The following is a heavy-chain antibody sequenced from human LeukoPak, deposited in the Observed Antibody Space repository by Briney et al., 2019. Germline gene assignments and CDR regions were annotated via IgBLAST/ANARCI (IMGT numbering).Heavy chain of an antibody. V-gene: IGHV3-23*01. Sequence: GGSLRLSCAASGFTFSDFAMSWVRQAPGKGLEWVSTISNSGGSTYYADSVKGRFTISRDNSKNTPYLQMNSLRPEDTAVYFCAKTMGAIDHDYWGQGTLVTVSS. D-gene: IGHD1-26*01. CDR1: GFTFSDFA. CDR3: AKTMGAIDHDY. J-gene: IGHJ4*02. CDR2: ISNSGGST.